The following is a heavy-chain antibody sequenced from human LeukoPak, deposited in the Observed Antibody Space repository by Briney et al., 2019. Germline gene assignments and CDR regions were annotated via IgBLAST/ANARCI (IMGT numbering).Heavy chain of an antibody. CDR2: IYHSGNT. CDR1: GYSISTGYY. Sequence: PSETLSLTCAVSGYSISTGYYWGCIRQPPGKGLEWIGNIYHSGNTYYNRSLKSRSTIQLDTSKNQFSLKLSSVTAADTAVYYCATQILLCHYYWGQGTLVTVSS. J-gene: IGHJ4*02. D-gene: IGHD2/OR15-2a*01. CDR3: ATQILLCHYY. V-gene: IGHV4-38-2*01.